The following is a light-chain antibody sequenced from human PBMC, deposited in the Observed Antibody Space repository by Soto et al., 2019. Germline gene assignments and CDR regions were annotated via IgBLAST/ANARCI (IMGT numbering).Light chain of an antibody. Sequence: VMTPSAATLSVSPGERATRSCRASQSVSILLAWYQQKPGQAPRLLIHGATTRATGIPARFSGSGSGTDFTLTISSLQYEDFAVYYCLHYKDWPRWTFGQGTKVDIK. V-gene: IGKV3-15*01. CDR2: GAT. CDR3: LHYKDWPRWT. CDR1: QSVSIL. J-gene: IGKJ1*01.